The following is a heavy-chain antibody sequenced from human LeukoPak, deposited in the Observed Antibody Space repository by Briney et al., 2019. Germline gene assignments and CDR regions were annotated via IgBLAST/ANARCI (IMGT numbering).Heavy chain of an antibody. CDR2: ISYDGSNK. Sequence: GGSLRLSCAASGFTFSSYGMHWVRQAPGKGLEWVAVISYDGSNKYYADSVKGRFTISRDNSKNTLYLQMNSLRAEDTAVYYCVKVGTQVYFDYWGQGTLVTVSS. D-gene: IGHD1-1*01. J-gene: IGHJ4*02. CDR1: GFTFSSYG. V-gene: IGHV3-30*18. CDR3: VKVGTQVYFDY.